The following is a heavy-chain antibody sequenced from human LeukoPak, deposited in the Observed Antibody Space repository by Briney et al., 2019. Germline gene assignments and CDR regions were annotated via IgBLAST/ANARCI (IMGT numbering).Heavy chain of an antibody. J-gene: IGHJ3*02. CDR3: ARAGIDRFDAFDI. D-gene: IGHD1-26*01. V-gene: IGHV3-7*01. CDR2: IKQDGSEK. Sequence: PGGSLRLSCAASGFTFSSYWMSWVRQAPGRGLEWVANIKQDGSEKYYVDSVKGRFTIPRDNAKNSLYLQMNSLRAEDTAVYYCARAGIDRFDAFDIWGQGTMVTVSS. CDR1: GFTFSSYW.